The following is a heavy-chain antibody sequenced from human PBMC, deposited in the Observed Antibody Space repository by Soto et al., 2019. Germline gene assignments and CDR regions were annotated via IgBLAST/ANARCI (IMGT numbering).Heavy chain of an antibody. CDR3: ARAIRGFSYVVDY. J-gene: IGHJ4*02. CDR1: GFTFSSHS. V-gene: IGHV3-48*02. D-gene: IGHD5-18*01. Sequence: GGSLRLSCAASGFTFSSHSINWVRQAPGRGLEWVSYISGSGATKYYADSVKGRFTISRDNARNSLYLQMSSLSDEDTAVYYCARAIRGFSYVVDYWGQGTLVTVS. CDR2: ISGSGATK.